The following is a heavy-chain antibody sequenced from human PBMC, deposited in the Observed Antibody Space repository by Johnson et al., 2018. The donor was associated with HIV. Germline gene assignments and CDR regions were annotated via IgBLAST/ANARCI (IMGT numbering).Heavy chain of an antibody. J-gene: IGHJ3*02. V-gene: IGHV3-30*19. CDR1: GFTFSSYG. CDR2: ISYDGSNK. D-gene: IGHD5-24*01. CDR3: ARGGDGYRGDAFDI. Sequence: QVQLVESGGGVVQPGRSLRLSCAASGFTFSSYGMHWVRQAPGKGLEWVAVISYDGSNKYYADSVKGRFTISRDNSKNTLYLQMNSLRAEDTAGYYCARGGDGYRGDAFDIWGQGTMVTVSS.